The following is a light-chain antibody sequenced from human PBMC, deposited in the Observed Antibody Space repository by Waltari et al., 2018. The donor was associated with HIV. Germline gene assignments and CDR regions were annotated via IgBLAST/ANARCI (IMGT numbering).Light chain of an antibody. V-gene: IGKV3-11*01. J-gene: IGKJ4*01. CDR2: DAS. CDR1: QSISGY. Sequence: EIVLTQSPATLSLSPGERATPSCRASQSISGYLAWYQQKPGQAPRLLIYDASNRATGIPARFSGSGSGTDFTLTISSLEPEDFAVYYCQQRSDWPLTFGGGTKVEIK. CDR3: QQRSDWPLT.